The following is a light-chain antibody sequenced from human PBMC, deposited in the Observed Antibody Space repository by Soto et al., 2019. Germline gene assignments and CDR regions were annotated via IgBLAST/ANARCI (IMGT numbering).Light chain of an antibody. Sequence: QSVLTQPASVSGSPGQSITISCTGTSNDVGGYNYVSWYQQHPGKAPKLMIYDVSNRPSGVYNRFSGSKSGNTASLTISGLQAEDEADYYCSSYTSTNTIDVFGTGTKVTVL. CDR1: SNDVGGYNY. J-gene: IGLJ1*01. V-gene: IGLV2-14*01. CDR2: DVS. CDR3: SSYTSTNTIDV.